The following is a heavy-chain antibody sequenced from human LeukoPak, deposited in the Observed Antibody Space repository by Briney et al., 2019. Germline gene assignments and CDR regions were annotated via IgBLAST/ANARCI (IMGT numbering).Heavy chain of an antibody. D-gene: IGHD4-17*01. V-gene: IGHV3-7*03. CDR3: ARDWFDGDYDRFDY. CDR1: GFTFSSYW. J-gene: IGHJ4*02. Sequence: GGSLRLSCAVSGFTFSSYWMSWFRQAPGKGLEWVANINQDGSQKFSVDSVKGRFTISRDNAKNSLSLQMNSLRVEDTAVYYCARDWFDGDYDRFDYWGQGTLVTFSS. CDR2: INQDGSQK.